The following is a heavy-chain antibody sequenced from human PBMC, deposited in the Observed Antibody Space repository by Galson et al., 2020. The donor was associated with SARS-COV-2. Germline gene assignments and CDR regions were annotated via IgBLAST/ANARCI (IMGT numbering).Heavy chain of an antibody. Sequence: SGPTLVKPTQTLTLTCTLSGFSHSTSGVAVGWIRQPPGKALEWLALIYWDDDKRYSPSLKSRLTITKDTSKNQVVLTMTHMAPVDTATYYCAHRDILLGGPPGFDYWGQGTLVTVSS. CDR2: IYWDDDK. V-gene: IGHV2-5*02. D-gene: IGHD2-8*02. CDR3: AHRDILLGGPPGFDY. CDR1: GFSHSTSGVA. J-gene: IGHJ4*02.